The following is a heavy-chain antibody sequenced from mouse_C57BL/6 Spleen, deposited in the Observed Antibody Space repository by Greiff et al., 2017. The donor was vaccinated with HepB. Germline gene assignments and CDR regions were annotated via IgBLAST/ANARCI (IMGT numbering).Heavy chain of an antibody. CDR1: GFTFSSYA. V-gene: IGHV5-4*03. D-gene: IGHD1-1*01. Sequence: EVKLMESGGGLVKPGGSLKLSCAASGFTFSSYAMSWVRQTPEKRLEWVATISDGGSYTYYPDNVKGRFTISRDNAKNNLYLQMSHLKSEDTAMYYCARAELRSYYYAMDYWGQGTSVTVSS. J-gene: IGHJ4*01. CDR3: ARAELRSYYYAMDY. CDR2: ISDGGSYT.